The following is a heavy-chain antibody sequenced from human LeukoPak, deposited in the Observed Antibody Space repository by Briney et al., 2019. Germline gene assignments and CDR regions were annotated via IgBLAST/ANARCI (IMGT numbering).Heavy chain of an antibody. CDR3: ARARDSSGYYGYYFDY. Sequence: GGSLRLSCAASGFTFSSYWMHWVRQVPGKGLVWVSRINSDGSSTSYADSVKGRFTISRDNAKNTLYLQMNSLRAEDTAVYYCARARDSSGYYGYYFDYWGQGTLVTVSS. J-gene: IGHJ4*02. CDR1: GFTFSSYW. D-gene: IGHD3-22*01. V-gene: IGHV3-74*01. CDR2: INSDGSST.